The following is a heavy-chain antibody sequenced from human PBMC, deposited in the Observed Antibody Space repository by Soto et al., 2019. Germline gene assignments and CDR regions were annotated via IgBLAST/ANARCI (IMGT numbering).Heavy chain of an antibody. V-gene: IGHV4-31*03. CDR2: IYYSGST. D-gene: IGHD5-12*01. CDR1: GGSISSGGYY. J-gene: IGHJ6*02. Sequence: QVQLQESGPGLVKPSQTLSLTCTVSGGSISSGGYYWSWIRQHPGKGLGWIGYIYYSGSTYYNPSLTSRVTISVETSKNQFSLKLSSVTAADTAVYYCARDSPVGYEDYYYYGMDVWGQGTTVTVSS. CDR3: ARDSPVGYEDYYYYGMDV.